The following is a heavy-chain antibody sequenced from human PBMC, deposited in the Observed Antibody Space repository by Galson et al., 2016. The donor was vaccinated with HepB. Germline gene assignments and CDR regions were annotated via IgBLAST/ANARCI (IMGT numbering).Heavy chain of an antibody. CDR3: AGSKIGEGFGL. CDR1: GFTFDDYA. CDR2: IRWSSDSV. Sequence: SLRLSCAASGFTFDDYAMHWVRQAPGTGLEWVSGIRWSSDSVESADSARGRFTISRYNADASVSLQMRSLRAEDTGMYDCAGSKIGEGFGLWGRGTRVTVSS. D-gene: IGHD3-10*01. J-gene: IGHJ1*01. V-gene: IGHV3-9*01.